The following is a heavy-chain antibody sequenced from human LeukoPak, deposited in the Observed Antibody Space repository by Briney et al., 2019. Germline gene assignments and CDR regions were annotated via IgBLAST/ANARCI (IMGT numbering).Heavy chain of an antibody. J-gene: IGHJ4*02. CDR3: ASAQRIRGVVVRGYFDS. CDR1: GFTVSRNY. D-gene: IGHD3-10*01. CDR2: IYPSGTT. Sequence: GGSLRLSCAASGFTVSRNYISWVRQAPGKGLEWVSFIYPSGTTYYGDAVKGRFTISSDNSKNTIYLHMNSLRAEDTAIYYCASAQRIRGVVVRGYFDSWGRGTLVTVSS. V-gene: IGHV3-53*01.